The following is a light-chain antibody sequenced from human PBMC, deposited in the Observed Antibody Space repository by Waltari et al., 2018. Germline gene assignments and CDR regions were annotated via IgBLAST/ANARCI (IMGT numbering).Light chain of an antibody. V-gene: IGLV2-14*03. CDR2: DVS. CDR1: SSDVGGYNF. CDR3: SSYTSSSTLGV. Sequence: QSALTQPASVSGSPGQSITISCTGTSSDVGGYNFVSWYQQHPDKAPKLMIYDVSKRPSGVSNRFSGSRSGNTASLTISGLQAEDEADYYCSSYTSSSTLGVFGTGTKVTVL. J-gene: IGLJ1*01.